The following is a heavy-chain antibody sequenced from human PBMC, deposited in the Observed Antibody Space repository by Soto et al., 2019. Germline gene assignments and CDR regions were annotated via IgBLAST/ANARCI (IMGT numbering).Heavy chain of an antibody. D-gene: IGHD2-15*01. CDR1: GVSVSSYY. CDR3: ARGYCSGGTCYRFNFDY. CDR2: IYYSGST. J-gene: IGHJ4*02. V-gene: IGHV4-59*02. Sequence: SSETLSLTCSVSGVSVSSYYWSWIRQPPGKGLEWIGYIYYSGSTNYNPSLKSRATISVDTSKNQFSLKLSSVTAADTAVYYCARGYCSGGTCYRFNFDYWGQGTLVTVSS.